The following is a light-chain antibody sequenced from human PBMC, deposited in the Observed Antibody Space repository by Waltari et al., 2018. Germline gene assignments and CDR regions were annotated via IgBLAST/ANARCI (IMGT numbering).Light chain of an antibody. CDR3: HAAADNNWF. V-gene: IGLV3-27*01. Sequence: YDLTQPSSVSVSPGPTATITCPGDVLAANYVRWFQQTPGQAPTLILYKDTERPSGIPERFSGSSSGSTVTLTIRGALLEDEADYHCHAAADNNWFFGGGTKLTVL. J-gene: IGLJ2*01. CDR2: KDT. CDR1: VLAANY.